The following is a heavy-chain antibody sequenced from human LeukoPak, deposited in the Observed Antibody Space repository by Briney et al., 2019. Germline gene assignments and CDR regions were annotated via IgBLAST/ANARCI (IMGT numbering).Heavy chain of an antibody. D-gene: IGHD6-19*01. CDR1: GFTFDDYS. J-gene: IGHJ3*02. CDR2: IRRDSGSI. Sequence: GRSLTLSCAASGFTFDDYSMDWVRQAPGECLEWVSGIRRDSGSIGYTDSVKGRFTISRDNAKNSLYLQMNSLRAEATALSYCAKDRIAVAPHDALDIWGQGTLVTVPS. CDR3: AKDRIAVAPHDALDI. V-gene: IGHV3-9*01.